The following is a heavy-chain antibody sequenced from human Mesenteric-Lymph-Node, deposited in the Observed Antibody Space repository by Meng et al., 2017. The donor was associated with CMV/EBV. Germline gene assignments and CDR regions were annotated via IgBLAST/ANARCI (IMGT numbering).Heavy chain of an antibody. D-gene: IGHD3-10*02. J-gene: IGHJ6*02. CDR2: ISGSGSYI. CDR3: MRDYVSGGIMDV. V-gene: IGHV3-21*06. Sequence: GSLRLSCAASGFTFNMYTMNWVRQAPGQGLEWVSSISGSGSYISYADSVKGRFTLSRDNVINSLYLQKNSLRAEDTAMYYCMRDYVSGGIMDVWGLGSTVTVSS. CDR1: GFTFNMYT.